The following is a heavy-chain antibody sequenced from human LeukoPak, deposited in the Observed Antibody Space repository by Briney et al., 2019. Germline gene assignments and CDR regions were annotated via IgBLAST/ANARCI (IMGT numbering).Heavy chain of an antibody. D-gene: IGHD2-21*01. J-gene: IGHJ4*02. CDR2: IIPILGIT. CDR3: ARNYCGGDCYWRGRELDY. CDR1: GGTFSSYA. Sequence: SVKVSCKASGGTFSSYALNWVRQAPGQGLEWMGRIIPILGITNYAQKFQGRVTITADKSTSTAYMELSSLRSEDTAIYYCARNYCGGDCYWRGRELDYWGQGTLVTVSS. V-gene: IGHV1-69*04.